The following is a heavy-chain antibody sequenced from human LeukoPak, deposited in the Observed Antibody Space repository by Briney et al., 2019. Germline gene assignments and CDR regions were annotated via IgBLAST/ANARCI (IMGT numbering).Heavy chain of an antibody. CDR2: INHSGST. CDR3: ARGLRFDWLPRGYYYGMDV. Sequence: SETLSLTCAVYGGSFSGYYWSWIRQPPGKGLEWIGEINHSGSTNYNPSLKGRVTISVDTSKNQFSLKLSSVTAADTAVYYCARGLRFDWLPRGYYYGMDVWGQGTTVTVSS. J-gene: IGHJ6*02. CDR1: GGSFSGYY. V-gene: IGHV4-34*01. D-gene: IGHD3-9*01.